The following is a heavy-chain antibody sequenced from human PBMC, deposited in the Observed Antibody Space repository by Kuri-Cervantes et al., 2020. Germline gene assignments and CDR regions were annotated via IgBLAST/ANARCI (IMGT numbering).Heavy chain of an antibody. J-gene: IGHJ5*02. V-gene: IGHV4-59*01. CDR1: GGSISGYY. CDR3: VREIRGGWYGWFDP. D-gene: IGHD6-19*01. CDR2: IYYSGST. Sequence: ESLKISCSVSGGSISGYYWNWIRQPPGKGLEWIGYIYYSGSTNYNPSLKSRVTISVDTSKNQFSLKLSSVTAADTAVYYCVREIRGGWYGWFDPWAREPWSPSPQ.